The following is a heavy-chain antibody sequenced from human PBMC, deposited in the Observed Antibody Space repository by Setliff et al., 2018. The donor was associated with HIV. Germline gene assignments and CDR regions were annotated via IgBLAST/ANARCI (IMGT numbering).Heavy chain of an antibody. Sequence: SETLSLTCAVYGGSFSGYYWSWIRQPPGKGLEWIGYIYYTGATNYNPSLKSRLTISLDTSKRQFSLTLNSVTAADTAVYYCASMERGSGFSNRNYFDYWGQGTLVTVSS. CDR2: IYYTGAT. CDR1: GGSFSGYY. V-gene: IGHV4-59*01. D-gene: IGHD6-19*01. CDR3: ASMERGSGFSNRNYFDY. J-gene: IGHJ4*02.